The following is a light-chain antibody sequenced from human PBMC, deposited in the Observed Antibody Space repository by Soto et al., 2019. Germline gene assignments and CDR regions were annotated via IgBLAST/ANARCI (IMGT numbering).Light chain of an antibody. V-gene: IGKV3-15*01. J-gene: IGKJ2*01. CDR3: QQYNKWPYT. CDR2: RAS. CDR1: QHVSSN. Sequence: EIVMTQSPATLSVSPGGSATLSCRASQHVSSNLAWYRQKPGQAPTLLIYRASTRATGIPATFSGSGSGTEFTLTISSLQCEDFAVYYCQQYNKWPYTFGQGTKLEI.